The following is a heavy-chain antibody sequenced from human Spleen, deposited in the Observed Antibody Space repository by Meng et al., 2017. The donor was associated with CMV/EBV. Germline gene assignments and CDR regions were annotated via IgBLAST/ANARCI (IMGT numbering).Heavy chain of an antibody. Sequence: SEKVSCKASEYTFIDHHMHWVRQAPGQGLEWMGGIIPILGIANYAQKFQGRVTITADKSTSTAYMELSSLRSEDTAVYYCASGGGYCSSTSCYNRIAWFDPWGQGTLVTSPQ. D-gene: IGHD2-2*02. CDR2: IIPILGIA. CDR1: EYTFIDHH. J-gene: IGHJ5*02. V-gene: IGHV1-69*10. CDR3: ASGGGYCSSTSCYNRIAWFDP.